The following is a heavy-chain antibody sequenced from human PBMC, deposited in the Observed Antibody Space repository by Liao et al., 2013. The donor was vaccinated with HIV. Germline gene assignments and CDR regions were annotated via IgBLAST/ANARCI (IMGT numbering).Heavy chain of an antibody. V-gene: IGHV4-61*02. J-gene: IGHJ4*02. CDR3: ARSPTQARVWNYNFFDY. Sequence: QLQLQESGPGLVKPAETLSLTCSVSDGSITSDYYHWGWIRQPAGKGLEWIGRIYATGRTNTRFYASGTTNYNPSLQSRVTISADTSKNQFSLRLNSVTAADTAVYYCARSPTQARVWNYNFFDYWGQGTLVTVSS. CDR2: IYATGRTNTRFYASGTT. CDR1: DGSITSDYYH. D-gene: IGHD1-7*01.